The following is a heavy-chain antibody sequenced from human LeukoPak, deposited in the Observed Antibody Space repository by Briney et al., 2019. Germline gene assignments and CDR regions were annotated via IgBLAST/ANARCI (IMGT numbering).Heavy chain of an antibody. Sequence: SSETLSLTCTVSGASIRSGDHYWSWIRQPPGKGLEWIGYIYDSGSTYYNPSLKSRITISVDTSENRFSLKLSSVTATDTAVYYCARDCSGGSCYGAFDIWGQGTMVTASS. CDR3: ARDCSGGSCYGAFDI. CDR2: IYDSGST. J-gene: IGHJ3*02. V-gene: IGHV4-30-4*01. CDR1: GASIRSGDHY. D-gene: IGHD2-15*01.